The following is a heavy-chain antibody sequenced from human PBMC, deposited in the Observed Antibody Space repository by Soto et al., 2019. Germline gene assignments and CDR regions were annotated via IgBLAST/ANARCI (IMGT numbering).Heavy chain of an antibody. CDR3: ARKHRFYDFWSGYLNWFDP. CDR2: INHSGST. V-gene: IGHV4-34*01. Sequence: SETLSLTCAVYGGSFSGYYWSWIRQPPGKGLEWIGEINHSGSTNYNPSLKSRVTISVDTSKNQFSLKLSSVTAADTAVYYCARKHRFYDFWSGYLNWFDPWGQGTLVTVSS. CDR1: GGSFSGYY. J-gene: IGHJ5*02. D-gene: IGHD3-3*01.